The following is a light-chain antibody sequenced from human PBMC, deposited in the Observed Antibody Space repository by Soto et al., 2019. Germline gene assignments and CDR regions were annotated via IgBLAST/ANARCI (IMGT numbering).Light chain of an antibody. CDR2: GAS. CDR3: QQYNNWPPLT. Sequence: EVGMTQSPATLSVSPVERAPLSCRASQTVNNNLAWYQQKPGQAPRLLIYGASTRATGIPARFSGSGSGTEFTLTISSLQSEDFAVYYCQQYNNWPPLTFGGGTKV. CDR1: QTVNNN. V-gene: IGKV3-15*01. J-gene: IGKJ4*01.